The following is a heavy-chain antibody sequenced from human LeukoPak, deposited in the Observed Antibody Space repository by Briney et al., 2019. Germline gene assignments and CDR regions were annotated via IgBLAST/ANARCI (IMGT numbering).Heavy chain of an antibody. J-gene: IGHJ4*02. CDR1: GGSISSGDYY. V-gene: IGHV4-30-4*01. CDR2: IYYSGST. CDR3: ARYSGGGRTAFADC. Sequence: PSETLSLTCTVSGGSISSGDYYWSWIRQPPGKGLEWIGYIYYSGSTYYNPSLKSRVTISVDTSKNQFSLKLSSVTAADTAVYYCARYSGGGRTAFADCWGQGTLVTVSS. D-gene: IGHD3-10*01.